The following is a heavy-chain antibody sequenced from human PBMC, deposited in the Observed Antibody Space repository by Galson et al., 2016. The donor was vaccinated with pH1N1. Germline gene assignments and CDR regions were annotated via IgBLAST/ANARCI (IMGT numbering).Heavy chain of an antibody. CDR2: ISATGGST. J-gene: IGHJ4*02. CDR1: GFTLSSSA. CDR3: AKFRESIPWRTGGFDL. D-gene: IGHD3-10*01. Sequence: SLRLSCAASGFTLSSSAMNWVRQAPGKGLEWVSYISATGGSTYYADSVKGRFTISRDTSKNTMYLQMNSLRAEDTAVYYCAKFRESIPWRTGGFDLWGQGTLVTVSS. V-gene: IGHV3-23*01.